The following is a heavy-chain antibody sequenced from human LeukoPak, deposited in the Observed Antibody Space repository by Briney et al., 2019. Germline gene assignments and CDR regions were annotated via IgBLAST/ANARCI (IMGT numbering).Heavy chain of an antibody. CDR3: AGSWPHDNGMDV. D-gene: IGHD6-13*01. CDR2: ISYDGSNK. CDR1: GFTFSSYA. V-gene: IGHV3-30*04. J-gene: IGHJ6*02. Sequence: GGSLRLSCAPSGFTFSSYAMHWVRQAPGKGLEWVAVISYDGSNKYYADSVKGRFTISRDNSKNTLYLQMNSLRAEDTAVYYCAGSWPHDNGMDVWGQGTTVTVSS.